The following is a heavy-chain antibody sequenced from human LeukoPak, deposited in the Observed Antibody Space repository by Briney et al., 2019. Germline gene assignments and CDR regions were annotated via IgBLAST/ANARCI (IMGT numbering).Heavy chain of an antibody. Sequence: ASVKVSCEASGYTFTGYYMHWVRQAPGQGLEWMGWINPNSGGTNYAQKFQGRVTMTRDTSISTAYMELSRLRSDDTAVYYCARDVEGVVVIDGLYNWFDPWGQGTLVTVSS. CDR2: INPNSGGT. CDR1: GYTFTGYY. J-gene: IGHJ5*02. D-gene: IGHD2-21*01. CDR3: ARDVEGVVVIDGLYNWFDP. V-gene: IGHV1-2*02.